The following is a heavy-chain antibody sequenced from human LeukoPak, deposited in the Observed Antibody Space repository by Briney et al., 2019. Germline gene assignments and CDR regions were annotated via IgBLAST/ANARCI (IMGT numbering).Heavy chain of an antibody. V-gene: IGHV1-8*01. CDR1: GYTFTSYD. CDR2: MNPNSGNT. D-gene: IGHD5-12*01. CDR3: ARGWWLRNYYYGMDV. J-gene: IGHJ6*02. Sequence: ASVKVSCKSSGYTFTSYDINWVRQATGQGLEWMGWMNPNSGNTGYAQKFQGRVTMTTNTSISTAYMELSSLRSEDTAVYYCARGWWLRNYYYGMDVWGQGTTVTVSS.